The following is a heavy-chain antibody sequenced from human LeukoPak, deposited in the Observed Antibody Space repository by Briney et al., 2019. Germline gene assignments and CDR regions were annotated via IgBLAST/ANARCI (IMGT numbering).Heavy chain of an antibody. J-gene: IGHJ5*02. Sequence: GRSLRLSCAASGFTFSDYYMSWIRQAPGKGLEWVSYISSSGSTIYYADSVKGRFTISRDNAKNSLYLQMNSLRAEDTAVYYCARDRRFGELLRGWFDPWGQGTLVTVSS. CDR1: GFTFSDYY. V-gene: IGHV3-11*01. D-gene: IGHD3-10*01. CDR2: ISSSGSTI. CDR3: ARDRRFGELLRGWFDP.